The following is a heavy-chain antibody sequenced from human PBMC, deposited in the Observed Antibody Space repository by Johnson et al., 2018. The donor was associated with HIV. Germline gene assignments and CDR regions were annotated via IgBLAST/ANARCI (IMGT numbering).Heavy chain of an antibody. J-gene: IGHJ3*02. CDR2: ISGGST. D-gene: IGHD3-9*01. CDR1: GFTVSSNE. V-gene: IGHV3-38-3*01. Sequence: EVQLVESRGVLVQPGGSLRLSCAASGFTVSSNEMSWVRQAPGKGLEWVSSISGGSTYYADSRKGRFTISRDNSKNMLYLQMNSLRPEDTAVYYCARDGRDLVTRGSFDIWGQGTVVTVSS. CDR3: ARDGRDLVTRGSFDI.